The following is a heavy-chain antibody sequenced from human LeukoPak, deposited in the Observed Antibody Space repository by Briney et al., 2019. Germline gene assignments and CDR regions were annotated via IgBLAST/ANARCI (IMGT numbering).Heavy chain of an antibody. V-gene: IGHV4-34*01. Sequence: SETLSLTCAVYGGSFSGYYWSWIRQPPGKGLEWIGEINHSGSTNYNPSLKSRVTISVDTSKNQFSLKLSSVTAADTAVYYCARYGVTMVRGVMRGIDYWGQGTLVTVSS. CDR1: GGSFSGYY. CDR3: ARYGVTMVRGVMRGIDY. D-gene: IGHD3-10*01. CDR2: INHSGST. J-gene: IGHJ4*02.